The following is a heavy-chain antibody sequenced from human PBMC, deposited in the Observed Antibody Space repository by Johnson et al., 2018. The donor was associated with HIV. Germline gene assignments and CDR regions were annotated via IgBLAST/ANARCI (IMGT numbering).Heavy chain of an antibody. CDR1: GFTFSSYG. Sequence: QVQLVESGGGVVQPGGSLRLSCAASGFTFSSYGMHWVRQAPGKGLEWVALIWYDGSNKYYADSVKGRFTISRDNSKNTLYLQMNSLRAEDTAVYYCAKVGATVITPRGEAFDIWGQGTMVTVSS. J-gene: IGHJ3*02. D-gene: IGHD4-23*01. CDR3: AKVGATVITPRGEAFDI. CDR2: IWYDGSNK. V-gene: IGHV3-33*06.